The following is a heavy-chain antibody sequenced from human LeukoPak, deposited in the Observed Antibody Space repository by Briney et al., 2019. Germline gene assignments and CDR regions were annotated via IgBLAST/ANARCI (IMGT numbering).Heavy chain of an antibody. V-gene: IGHV1-18*01. CDR2: ISAYNGNT. CDR3: ARGTYDILTGYYNVWVY. D-gene: IGHD3-9*01. Sequence: ASVKVSCKASGYTFTSYGISWVRLAPGQGLEWMGWISAYNGNTNYAQKLQGRVTMTTDTSTSTAYMELRSLRSDDTAVYYCARGTYDILTGYYNVWVYWGQGTLVTVSS. J-gene: IGHJ4*02. CDR1: GYTFTSYG.